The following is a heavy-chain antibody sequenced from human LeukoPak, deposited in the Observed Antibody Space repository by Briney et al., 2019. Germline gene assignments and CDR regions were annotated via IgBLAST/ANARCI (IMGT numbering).Heavy chain of an antibody. J-gene: IGHJ4*02. Sequence: GGSLRLSCAASGFTFSSYAMHWVRQAPGKGLEWVAVISYDGSNKFYTGSVKGRFTISRDNSKNTLYLQMNSLRGDDTAVYYCARDNAATITTSSFDYWGQGTLVTVSS. CDR1: GFTFSSYA. CDR3: ARDNAATITTSSFDY. V-gene: IGHV3-30-3*01. CDR2: ISYDGSNK. D-gene: IGHD5-24*01.